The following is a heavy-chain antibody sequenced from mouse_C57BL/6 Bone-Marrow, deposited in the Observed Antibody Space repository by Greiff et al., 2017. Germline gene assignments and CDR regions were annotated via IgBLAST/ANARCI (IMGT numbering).Heavy chain of an antibody. Sequence: VQLKQSGPVLVKPGASVKMSCKASGYTFTDYYMNWVKQSHGKSLEWIGVINPYNGGTSYNQKFKGKATLPVDKSSSTANMELNSLTSEDSAVYYCARDSYYGSSEWYFDVWGTGTTVTVSS. V-gene: IGHV1-19*01. CDR3: ARDSYYGSSEWYFDV. CDR2: INPYNGGT. J-gene: IGHJ1*03. CDR1: GYTFTDYY. D-gene: IGHD1-1*01.